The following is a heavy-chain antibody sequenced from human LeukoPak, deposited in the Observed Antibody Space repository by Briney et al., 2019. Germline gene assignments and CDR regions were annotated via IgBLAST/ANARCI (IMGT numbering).Heavy chain of an antibody. Sequence: WETLSLTCTVSGGSISSYYWSWIRQPPGKGLEWIGYIYYSGSTNYNPSLKSRVTIPVDTSKNQFSLKLSSVTAADTAVYYCARGNAARPLYYFDYWGQGTLVTVSS. CDR3: ARGNAARPLYYFDY. D-gene: IGHD6-6*01. J-gene: IGHJ4*02. CDR1: GGSISSYY. CDR2: IYYSGST. V-gene: IGHV4-59*01.